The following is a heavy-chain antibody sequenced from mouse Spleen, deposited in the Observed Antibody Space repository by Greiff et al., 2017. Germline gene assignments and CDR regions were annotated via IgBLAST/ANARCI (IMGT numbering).Heavy chain of an antibody. D-gene: IGHD2-1*01. J-gene: IGHJ4*01. Sequence: VQLQQPGAELVKPGASVKMSCKASGYTFTSYWITWVKQRPGQGLEWIGDIYPGSGSTNYNEKFKSKATLTVDTSSSTAYMQLSSLTSEDSAVFYCARFAPNYPYYSAMDYWGQGNSATGSP. CDR1: GYTFTSYW. CDR3: ARFAPNYPYYSAMDY. V-gene: IGHV1-55*01. CDR2: IYPGSGST.